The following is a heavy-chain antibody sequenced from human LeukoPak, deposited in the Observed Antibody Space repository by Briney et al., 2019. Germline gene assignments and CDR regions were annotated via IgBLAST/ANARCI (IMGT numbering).Heavy chain of an antibody. CDR1: GILITSHW. J-gene: IGHJ5*02. D-gene: IGHD3-16*01. CDR3: ASHSYGYNH. CDR2: IKQDGSEK. Sequence: GGSLRLSCAASGILITSHWMSWVRQTPGKGLEWVANIKQDGSEKNYVDSVKGRFTIFRDNARNSLYLQMNSLRAEDTAVYYCASHSYGYNHWGQGTLVIVSS. V-gene: IGHV3-7*01.